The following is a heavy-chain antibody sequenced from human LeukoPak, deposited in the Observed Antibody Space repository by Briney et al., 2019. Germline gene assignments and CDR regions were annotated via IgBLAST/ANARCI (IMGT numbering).Heavy chain of an antibody. CDR2: IYYIGST. CDR3: ARLPFYDSSGY. CDR1: GGSIRSYY. D-gene: IGHD3-22*01. Sequence: SETLSLTCTVSGGSIRSYYWSWIRQPPGKGLECIGYIYYIGSTNYNPSLKSRVTISVDTSKNQFSLKLSSVTAADTAVYYCARLPFYDSSGYWGQGTLVTVSS. V-gene: IGHV4-59*08. J-gene: IGHJ4*02.